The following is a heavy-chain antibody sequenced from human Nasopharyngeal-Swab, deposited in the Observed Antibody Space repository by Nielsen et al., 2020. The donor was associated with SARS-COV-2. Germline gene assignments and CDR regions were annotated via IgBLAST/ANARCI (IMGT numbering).Heavy chain of an antibody. CDR2: IKRDGSEK. J-gene: IGHJ4*01. CDR1: RFTFNNYW. V-gene: IGHV3-7*01. Sequence: GGSLRLSCAASRFTFNNYWMHWVRQAPGKGLEWVANIKRDGSEKYYADSVKGRFTVSRDNAKSSLYLQMNSLRAEDTAVYYCAREWEAYGYLWGNYRYTIFDYWGRGTLVTVSS. D-gene: IGHD3-16*02. CDR3: AREWEAYGYLWGNYRYTIFDY.